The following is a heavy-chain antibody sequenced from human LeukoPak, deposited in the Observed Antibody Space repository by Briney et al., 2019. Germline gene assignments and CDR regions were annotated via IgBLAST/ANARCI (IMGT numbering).Heavy chain of an antibody. CDR2: MNPNSGYT. CDR3: ARGGSSYNDEHEQFDY. Sequence: ASVKVSCKASGYTFTSHDINWVRQATGQGLEWMGWMNPNSGYTGYEQKFQGRVTMTRGTSTSTAYMELSSLRPEDTAVYYCARGGSSYNDEHEQFDYWGQGTVVTVSS. D-gene: IGHD3-22*01. J-gene: IGHJ4*02. V-gene: IGHV1-8*01. CDR1: GYTFTSHD.